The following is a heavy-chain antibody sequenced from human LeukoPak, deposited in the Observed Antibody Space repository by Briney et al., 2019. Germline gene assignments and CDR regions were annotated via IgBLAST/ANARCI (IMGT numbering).Heavy chain of an antibody. Sequence: SETLSLTCAVSGGSISSGGYSWSWIRQPPGKGLEWIGYIYHSGSTYYNPSLKSRVTISVDRSKNQFSLKLSSVTAADTAVYYCARAYYGDYFEYFQHWGQGTLVTVSS. D-gene: IGHD4-17*01. V-gene: IGHV4-30-2*01. CDR3: ARAYYGDYFEYFQH. CDR1: GGSISSGGYS. CDR2: IYHSGST. J-gene: IGHJ1*01.